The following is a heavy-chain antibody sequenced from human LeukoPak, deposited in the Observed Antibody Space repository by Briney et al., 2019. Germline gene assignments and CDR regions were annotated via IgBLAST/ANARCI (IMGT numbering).Heavy chain of an antibody. D-gene: IGHD3-22*01. CDR3: ASLPHIWGYYDSSGAIDY. J-gene: IGHJ4*02. V-gene: IGHV4-39*01. Sequence: PSETLSLTCTVSGGSISNYYWTWIRQPPGKGLEWIGSVYYTGSTYYNPSLKSRVTISVDTSNNQFSLKLTSLSAADTAVYYCASLPHIWGYYDSSGAIDYWGQGTLVTVSS. CDR1: GGSISNYY. CDR2: VYYTGST.